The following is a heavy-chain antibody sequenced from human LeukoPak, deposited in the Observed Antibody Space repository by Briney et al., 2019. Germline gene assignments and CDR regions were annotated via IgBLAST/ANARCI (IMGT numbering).Heavy chain of an antibody. Sequence: PGGSLRLSCAVSGFTFSSYWMHWVRQAPGKGLVWVSRINSDGSSTTYADPVKGRFTISRDNSRNSVFLQMNSLRPEDTALYHCAKEVDCPSDCLFFHSWGQGTLVTVSS. CDR3: AKEVDCPSDCLFFHS. CDR1: GFTFSSYW. CDR2: INSDGSST. V-gene: IGHV3-74*01. D-gene: IGHD2-21*02. J-gene: IGHJ4*02.